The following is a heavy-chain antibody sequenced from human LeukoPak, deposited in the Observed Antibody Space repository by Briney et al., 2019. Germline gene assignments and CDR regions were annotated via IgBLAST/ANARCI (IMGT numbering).Heavy chain of an antibody. CDR3: ARDRMNINGG. CDR2: INSDGSST. V-gene: IGHV3-74*01. CDR1: GFTFSSYW. Sequence: GGSLRLSCAASGFTFSSYWMYWVPQAPGKGLVWVSRINSDGSSTTYADSVKGRFTISRDNAKNTLYLQMNSLRVEDTAVYYCARDRMNINGGWGQGTLVTVSS. D-gene: IGHD2/OR15-2a*01. J-gene: IGHJ4*02.